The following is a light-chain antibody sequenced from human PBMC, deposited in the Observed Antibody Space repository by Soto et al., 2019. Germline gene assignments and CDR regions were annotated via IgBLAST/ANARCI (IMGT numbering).Light chain of an antibody. V-gene: IGLV1-40*01. CDR3: QSYDSSLSGYV. CDR1: SSNIGAGYD. CDR2: NNN. J-gene: IGLJ1*01. Sequence: QSAPTQPPSVSGAPGQRVTISCTGSSSNIGAGYDVHWYQQLPGTAPKLLIYNNNNRPSGVPDRFSGSKSGTSASLAITGLQAEDEADYYCQSYDSSLSGYVFGTGTKVTVL.